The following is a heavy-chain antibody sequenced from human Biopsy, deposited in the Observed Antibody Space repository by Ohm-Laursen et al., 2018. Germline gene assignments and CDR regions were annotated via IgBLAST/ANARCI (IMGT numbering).Heavy chain of an antibody. Sequence: TLSFTCSGSGGSISRDYWAWIRQPPGKGLQWIGYTYYSGSTNYNPSLNSRVTIAVDTSKNQFSLRLTSVTAADTAVYYCVRSNYHYYGFDVWGQGTTVTVSS. J-gene: IGHJ6*02. CDR2: TYYSGST. V-gene: IGHV4-59*01. CDR1: GGSISRDY. CDR3: VRSNYHYYGFDV.